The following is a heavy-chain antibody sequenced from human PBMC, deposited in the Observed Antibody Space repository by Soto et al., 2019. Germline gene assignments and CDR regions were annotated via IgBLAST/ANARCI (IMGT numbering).Heavy chain of an antibody. D-gene: IGHD5-18*01. CDR2: ISYDGSNK. CDR3: ARAGTAMVREDYGMDV. CDR1: GFTFSSYA. J-gene: IGHJ6*02. V-gene: IGHV3-30-3*01. Sequence: PGGSLRLSCAASGFTFSSYAMHWVRQAPGKGLEWVAVISYDGSNKYYADSVKGRFTISRDNSKNTLYLQMNSLRAEDTAVYYCARAGTAMVREDYGMDVWGQGTTVTVSS.